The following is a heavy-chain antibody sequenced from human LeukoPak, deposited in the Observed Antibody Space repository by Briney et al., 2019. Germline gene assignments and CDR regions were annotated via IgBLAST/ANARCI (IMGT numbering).Heavy chain of an antibody. CDR2: ISSSSSYI. J-gene: IGHJ3*02. D-gene: IGHD3-9*01. V-gene: IGHV3-21*01. CDR1: GFTFSSYS. Sequence: PGGSLRLSCAASGFTFSSYSMNWVRQAPGKGLEWVSSISSSSSYIYYADSVKGRFTISRDNAKNSLYLQMNSLRAEDTAVCYCARYFDRYDAFDIWGQATMVTVSS. CDR3: ARYFDRYDAFDI.